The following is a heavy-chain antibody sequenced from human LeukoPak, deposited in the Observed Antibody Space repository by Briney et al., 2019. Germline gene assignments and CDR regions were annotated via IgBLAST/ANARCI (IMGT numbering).Heavy chain of an antibody. CDR3: ARRNSGSYWDFDY. V-gene: IGHV3-21*01. Sequence: GGSLRLSCAASGFTFSSYSMNWVRQAPGKGLEWVSSISSSSSYIYYADSVKGRFTISRDNAKNSLYLQMNSLRAEDTAVYYCARRNSGSYWDFDYWAQGTLVTVSS. J-gene: IGHJ4*02. CDR1: GFTFSSYS. CDR2: ISSSSSYI. D-gene: IGHD1-26*01.